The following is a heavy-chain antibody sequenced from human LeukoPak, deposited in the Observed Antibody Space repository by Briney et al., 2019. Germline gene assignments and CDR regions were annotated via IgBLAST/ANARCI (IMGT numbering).Heavy chain of an antibody. D-gene: IGHD3-10*02. Sequence: GGPLRLSCAASGFTFSSYEMNWVRQAPGKGLEWVSYISSSGSTIYYADSVKGRSTISRDNAKNSLYLQMNSLRAEDTAVYYCAELGITMIGGVWGKGTTVTISS. J-gene: IGHJ6*04. V-gene: IGHV3-48*03. CDR3: AELGITMIGGV. CDR2: ISSSGSTI. CDR1: GFTFSSYE.